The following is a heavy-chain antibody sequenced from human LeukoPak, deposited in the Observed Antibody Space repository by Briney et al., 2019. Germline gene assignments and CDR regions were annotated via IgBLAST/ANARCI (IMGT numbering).Heavy chain of an antibody. CDR1: GFTFGDYA. D-gene: IGHD3-3*02. CDR3: TRDLAPFDP. Sequence: GGSLRLSCTASGFTFGDYAMSWVRQAPGQGLEWVGFIRSKAYGGTTEYAASVKGRFTISRDDSKSIAYLQMNSLKTEDTAVYYCTRDLAPFDPWGQGTLVTVSS. CDR2: IRSKAYGGTT. V-gene: IGHV3-49*04. J-gene: IGHJ5*02.